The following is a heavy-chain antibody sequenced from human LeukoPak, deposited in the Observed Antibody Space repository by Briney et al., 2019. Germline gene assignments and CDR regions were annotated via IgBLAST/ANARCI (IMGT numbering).Heavy chain of an antibody. V-gene: IGHV4-39*01. J-gene: IGHJ5*02. CDR2: IYYSGST. Sequence: SETLSLTCTVSGGSISSGSYYWGWIRQPPGTGLEWIGSIYYSGSTYYNPSLKSRVTISVDTSKNQFSLKLSSVTAADTAVYYCARHRLTTVTANWFDPWGQGTLVTVSS. D-gene: IGHD4-11*01. CDR1: GGSISSGSYY. CDR3: ARHRLTTVTANWFDP.